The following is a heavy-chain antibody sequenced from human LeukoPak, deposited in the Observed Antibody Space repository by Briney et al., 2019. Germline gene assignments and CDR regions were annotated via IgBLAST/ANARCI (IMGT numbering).Heavy chain of an antibody. Sequence: ASVKVSCKASGYTFIRYGITWVRQAPGQGLEWMAWISPYNGNTKYAQKFQGRVTMTRNTSISTAYMELSSLRSEDTAVYYCARVPLYSSGWYRGDYWGQGTLVTVSS. J-gene: IGHJ4*02. CDR1: GYTFIRYG. D-gene: IGHD6-19*01. CDR3: ARVPLYSSGWYRGDY. V-gene: IGHV1-18*01. CDR2: ISPYNGNT.